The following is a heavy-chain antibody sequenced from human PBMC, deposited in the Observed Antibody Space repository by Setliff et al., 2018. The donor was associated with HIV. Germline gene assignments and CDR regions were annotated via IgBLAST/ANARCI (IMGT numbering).Heavy chain of an antibody. J-gene: IGHJ5*02. CDR3: ARKPDSRNWFDP. Sequence: LSLTCTVSGGSISSGDYYWSWIRQPPGKGLEWIGYIYYSGSTYYNPSLKSRVTISVDTSKNQFSLKLTSVTAVDTAVYYCARKPDSRNWFDPWGQGTLVTVSS. CDR1: GGSISSGDYY. CDR2: IYYSGST. V-gene: IGHV4-30-4*08.